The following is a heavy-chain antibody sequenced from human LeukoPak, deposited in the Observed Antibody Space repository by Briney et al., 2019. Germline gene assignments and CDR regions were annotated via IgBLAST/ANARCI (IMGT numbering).Heavy chain of an antibody. CDR1: GDSISSYY. CDR2: IYSSGSI. CDR3: ARGKRWLQFFPNWFDP. Sequence: SETLSLTCTVSGDSISSYYWSWIRQPAGKGLEWIGRIYSSGSINYNPSLKSRVTMSIDTSKNQLSLKLSSVTAADTAVYYCARGKRWLQFFPNWFDPWGQGTLVTVSS. J-gene: IGHJ5*02. D-gene: IGHD5-24*01. V-gene: IGHV4-4*07.